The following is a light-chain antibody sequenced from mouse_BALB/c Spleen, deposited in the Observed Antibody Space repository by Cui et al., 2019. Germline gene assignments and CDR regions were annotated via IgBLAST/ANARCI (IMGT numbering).Light chain of an antibody. J-gene: IGKJ2*01. Sequence: DIKMTQSPSYMYASLGERVIITCKASQDITSYLSWFQQKPGKSPKTLIYRANRLVDGVPSRFSGSGSGQVYSLTISSLEYEDMGFYYCLQYDEFPYTFGGGTKLEIK. CDR1: QDITSY. CDR3: LQYDEFPYT. CDR2: RAN. V-gene: IGKV14-111*01.